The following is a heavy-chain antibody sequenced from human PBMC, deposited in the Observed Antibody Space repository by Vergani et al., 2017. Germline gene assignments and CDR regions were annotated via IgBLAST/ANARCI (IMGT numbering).Heavy chain of an antibody. CDR1: GYTFTSYA. J-gene: IGHJ6*02. V-gene: IGHV1-3*04. CDR3: ARVANGYYYYYGMDV. D-gene: IGHD2-8*01. CDR2: INTGNGNT. Sequence: QVQLVQSGAEAKKPGASVKVSCKASGYTFTSYAMHWVRQAPGQRLEWMGWINTGNGNTKYSQKFQGRVTITRDTSASTAYMELSSLRSEDTAVYYRARVANGYYYYYGMDVWGQGTTVTVSS.